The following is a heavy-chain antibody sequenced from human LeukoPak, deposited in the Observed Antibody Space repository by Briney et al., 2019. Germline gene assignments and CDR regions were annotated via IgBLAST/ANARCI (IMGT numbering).Heavy chain of an antibody. CDR2: IHYSGTT. D-gene: IGHD3-9*01. V-gene: IGHV4-59*08. CDR1: GVSIFSYY. J-gene: IGHJ4*02. Sequence: PSETLCLTCTVSGVSIFSYYWNWIRQPPGQGLEWIGYIHYSGTTNYNPSLKSRVTISVDTSKSQFSLQLTSATAADTAIYYCATGRSIRYFDYWGQGTLLSVSS. CDR3: ATGRSIRYFDY.